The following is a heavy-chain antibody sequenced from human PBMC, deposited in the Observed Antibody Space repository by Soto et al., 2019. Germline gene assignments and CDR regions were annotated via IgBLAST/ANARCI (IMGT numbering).Heavy chain of an antibody. D-gene: IGHD4-17*01. CDR2: IYYSGST. V-gene: IGHV4-39*01. CDR1: GGSISSSSYY. Sequence: SETLSLTCTVSGGSISSSSYYWGWIRQPPGKGLEWIGSIYYSGSTCYNPSLKSRVTISVDTSKNQFSLKLSSVTAADTAVYYCARLYGDYYYYYYMDVWGKGTTVTVSS. CDR3: ARLYGDYYYYYYMDV. J-gene: IGHJ6*03.